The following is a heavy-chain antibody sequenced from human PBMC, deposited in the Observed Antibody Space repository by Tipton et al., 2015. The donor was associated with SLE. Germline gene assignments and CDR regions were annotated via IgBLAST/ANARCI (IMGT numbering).Heavy chain of an antibody. CDR1: GGSFSGYY. V-gene: IGHV4-34*01. J-gene: IGHJ6*03. CDR3: ARSPPRPLGYYYYYYYMDV. CDR2: INHSGST. D-gene: IGHD7-27*01. Sequence: LRLSCAVYGGSFSGYYWRWIRQPPVKGLEWIGEINHSGSTNYNPSLKTRVTISVDTSKNQFSLKLSSVTAADTAVYYCARSPPRPLGYYYYYYYMDVWGKGTTVSVSS.